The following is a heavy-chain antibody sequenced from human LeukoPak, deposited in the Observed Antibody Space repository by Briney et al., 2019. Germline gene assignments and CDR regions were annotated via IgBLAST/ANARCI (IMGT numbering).Heavy chain of an antibody. CDR3: ARVVSYYGSSYRLLDV. D-gene: IGHD3-10*01. Sequence: GGSLRLPCEASGFNFSRNGMHWVRQAPGKGLEWVSLIWYDGSQRQYADSVQGRFIVSRDNSKNTLYLEMSGLRVEDTAVYYCARVVSYYGSSYRLLDVWGRGTLVTVSS. J-gene: IGHJ2*01. V-gene: IGHV3-33*01. CDR2: IWYDGSQR. CDR1: GFNFSRNG.